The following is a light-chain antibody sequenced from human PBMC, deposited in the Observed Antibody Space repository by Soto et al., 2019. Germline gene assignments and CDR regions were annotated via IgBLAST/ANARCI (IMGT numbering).Light chain of an antibody. Sequence: QSVLTQPPSVSGAPGQRVTIHCTGNNSNIGAGYDVHWYQQLPGTAPKLLIYVNTNRPSGVPDRFSGSKSGTSASLAITGLQAEDEAEYYCQSYDSSLTIFGGGTKLTVL. CDR2: VNT. CDR1: NSNIGAGYD. CDR3: QSYDSSLTI. J-gene: IGLJ2*01. V-gene: IGLV1-40*01.